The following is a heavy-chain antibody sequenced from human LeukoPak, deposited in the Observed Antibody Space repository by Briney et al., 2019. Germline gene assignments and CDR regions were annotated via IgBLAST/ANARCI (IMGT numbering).Heavy chain of an antibody. Sequence: GGSLRLSCEASGFTFSNYAMNWVRQTPGKGLEWVSSITSYRRDTYYADSVKGRFTISRDNSKSTLSLQMNSLRAEDTAVYYCASENKRGYSYGSPTDAFDIWGQGTMVTVSS. CDR3: ASENKRGYSYGSPTDAFDI. D-gene: IGHD5-18*01. CDR1: GFTFSNYA. J-gene: IGHJ3*02. CDR2: ITSYRRDT. V-gene: IGHV3-23*01.